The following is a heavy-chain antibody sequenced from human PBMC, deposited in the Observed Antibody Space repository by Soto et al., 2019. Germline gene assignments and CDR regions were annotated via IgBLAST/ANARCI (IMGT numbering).Heavy chain of an antibody. J-gene: IGHJ4*02. CDR1: GGSISSGDYY. V-gene: IGHV4-30-4*02. D-gene: IGHD4-17*01. Sequence: SETLSLTCTVSGGSISSGDYYWSWIRQPPGKGLEWIGYIYYSGSTYYNPSLKSRVTISVDTSKNQFSLTYEDTAVYYCEVTTGYWGQGTMVTVSS. CDR3: Y. CDR2: IYYSGST.